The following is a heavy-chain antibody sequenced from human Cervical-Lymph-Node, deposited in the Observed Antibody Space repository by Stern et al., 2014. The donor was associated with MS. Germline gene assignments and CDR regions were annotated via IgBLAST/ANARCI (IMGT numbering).Heavy chain of an antibody. D-gene: IGHD4-23*01. CDR3: AREGDYGGPQFDC. CDR1: GGTFSSYA. V-gene: IGHV1-69*01. J-gene: IGHJ4*02. CDR2: IIPIFGTA. Sequence: VQLEESGAEVKKPGSSVKVSCKASGGTFSSYAISWVRQAPGQGLEWMGGIIPIFGTANYAQKFQGRVTITADESTSTAYMELSSLRSEDTAVYYCAREGDYGGPQFDCWGQGTLVTVSS.